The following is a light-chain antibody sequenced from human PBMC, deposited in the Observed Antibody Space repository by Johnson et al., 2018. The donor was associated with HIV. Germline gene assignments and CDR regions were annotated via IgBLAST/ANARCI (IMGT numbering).Light chain of an antibody. V-gene: IGLV1-51*02. CDR2: ENN. Sequence: QSVLTQPPSVSAAPGQKVTISCSGGGSNIEVNSVSWYQQLPGTAPRVLIYENNKRPSGIPDRFSGSKSGTSATLGITGLQTGDEADYYCGTWDKSLNTGAVFGTGTKVTVL. CDR1: GSNIEVNS. J-gene: IGLJ1*01. CDR3: GTWDKSLNTGAV.